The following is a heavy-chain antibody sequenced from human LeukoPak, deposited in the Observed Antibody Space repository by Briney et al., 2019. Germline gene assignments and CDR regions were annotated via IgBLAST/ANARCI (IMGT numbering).Heavy chain of an antibody. CDR2: INPNSGGT. D-gene: IGHD3-16*02. Sequence: GASVKVSCKASGYTFTSYGITWVRQAPGQGLEWMGWINPNSGGTNYAQKFQGRVTMTRDTSISTAYMELSRLRSDDTAVYYCARPYYDYVWGSYRFDYWGQGTLVTVSS. CDR1: GYTFTSYG. V-gene: IGHV1-2*02. CDR3: ARPYYDYVWGSYRFDY. J-gene: IGHJ4*02.